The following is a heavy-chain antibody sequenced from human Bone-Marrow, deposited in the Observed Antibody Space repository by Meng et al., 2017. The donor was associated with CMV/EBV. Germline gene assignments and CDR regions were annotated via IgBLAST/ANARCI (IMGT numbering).Heavy chain of an antibody. J-gene: IGHJ5*02. D-gene: IGHD2-2*01. CDR1: GYTFTGYY. CDR2: INPNSGGT. CDR3: ARGRYCSSTSCHFPFDP. Sequence: ASVKVSCKASGYTFTGYYMHWVRQAPGQGREWMGWINPNSGGTNYAQKFQGRVTMTRDTSISTAYQELSRLRSDDTAVYYCARGRYCSSTSCHFPFDPWGQGTLVTVSS. V-gene: IGHV1-2*02.